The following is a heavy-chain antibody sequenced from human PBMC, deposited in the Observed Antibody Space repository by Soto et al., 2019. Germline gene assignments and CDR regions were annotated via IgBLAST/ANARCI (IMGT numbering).Heavy chain of an antibody. J-gene: IGHJ5*02. V-gene: IGHV1-3*01. CDR3: ARDGSGSYNDH. D-gene: IGHD3-10*01. CDR2: ISGGSGNT. CDR1: GCTFTSYA. Sequence: ASVKVSCKASGCTFTSYAMHWVRQAPGQRLEWMGWISGGSGNTKYSQKFQGRVTITRDTSASTAYMELSSLRSEDTAVYYCARDGSGSYNDHWGQGTLVTVSS.